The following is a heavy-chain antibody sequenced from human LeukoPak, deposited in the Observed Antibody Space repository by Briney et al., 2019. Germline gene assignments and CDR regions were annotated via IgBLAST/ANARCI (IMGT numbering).Heavy chain of an antibody. CDR3: ARTLRRLRGLVY. V-gene: IGHV4-34*01. CDR1: GGSFSGYY. CDR2: INHSGST. Sequence: PSETLSLTCAVYGGSFSGYYWSWIRQPPGKGLEWIGEINHSGSTNYNPSLKSRVTISVDTSKNQFSLKLSSVTAADTAVYYCARTLRRLRGLVYWGQGTLVTVSS. D-gene: IGHD5/OR15-5a*01. J-gene: IGHJ4*02.